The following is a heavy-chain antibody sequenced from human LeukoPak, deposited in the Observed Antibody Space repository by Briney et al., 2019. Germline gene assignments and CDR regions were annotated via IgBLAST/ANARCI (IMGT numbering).Heavy chain of an antibody. CDR1: GGTFSSYA. J-gene: IGHJ4*02. V-gene: IGHV1-69*04. Sequence: SVKVSCKASGGTFSSYAISWVRPAPGQGLEWMGRIIPILGIANYAQKFQGRVTITADKSTSTAYMELSSLRSEDTAVYYCARTGGYSSSWYDYWGQGTLVTVSS. CDR3: ARTGGYSSSWYDY. D-gene: IGHD6-13*01. CDR2: IIPILGIA.